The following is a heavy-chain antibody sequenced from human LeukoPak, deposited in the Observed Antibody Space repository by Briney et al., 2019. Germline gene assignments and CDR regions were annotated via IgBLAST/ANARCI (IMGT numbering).Heavy chain of an antibody. CDR2: INPNSGGT. J-gene: IGHJ4*02. D-gene: IGHD6-6*01. Sequence: GASVKVSCKASGYTFTDFYMLWVRQAPGQGLEWMGWINPNSGGTDYAQKFQGRVTMTRDTSTSTAYMELTRLRSDDTAVYHCARDPYSSFPFDYWGQGTLVTVSS. CDR1: GYTFTDFY. V-gene: IGHV1-2*02. CDR3: ARDPYSSFPFDY.